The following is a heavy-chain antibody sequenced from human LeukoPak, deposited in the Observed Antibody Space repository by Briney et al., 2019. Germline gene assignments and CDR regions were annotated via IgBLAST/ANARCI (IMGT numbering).Heavy chain of an antibody. CDR2: VRSRANTYAT. V-gene: IGHV3-73*01. CDR3: TRSRWVNNYERSVGLGDYDYYMDV. Sequence: PGGSLKLSCSGSGFTFSGSAIHWVRQASGKGLEWVGRVRSRANTYATAYAASVEGRFIISRDDSKNTAYLQMNSLKTEDTAVYYCTRSRWVNNYERSVGLGDYDYYMDVWGKGTTVTVSS. J-gene: IGHJ6*03. CDR1: GFTFSGSA. D-gene: IGHD3-22*01.